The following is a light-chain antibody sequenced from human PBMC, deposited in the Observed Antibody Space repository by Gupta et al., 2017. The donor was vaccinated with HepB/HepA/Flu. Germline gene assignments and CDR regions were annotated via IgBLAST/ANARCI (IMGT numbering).Light chain of an antibody. CDR1: HSISAY. CDR2: GAS. Sequence: QITPSPSSLSASVGDRVTITCRASHSISAYLNWYQQKPGRAPRLLIYGASNLQTGVPSRFSGSGSGTDFTLTISRLQPEDVATFYCQQSYINRYTFGQGTKVEI. CDR3: QQSYINRYT. V-gene: IGKV1-39*01. J-gene: IGKJ2*01.